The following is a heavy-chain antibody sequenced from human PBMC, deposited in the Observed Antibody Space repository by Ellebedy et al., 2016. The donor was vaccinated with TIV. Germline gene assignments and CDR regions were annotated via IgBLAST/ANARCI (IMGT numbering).Heavy chain of an antibody. CDR1: GGPISSGGYY. J-gene: IGHJ5*02. CDR2: INHSGST. D-gene: IGHD3-10*01. V-gene: IGHV4-61*08. Sequence: MPSETLSLTCTVSGGPISSGGYYWSWIRQPPGKGLEWIGEINHSGSTNYNPSLKSRVTISVDTSKNQVSLRLSSVTAADTAVYYCAKREALRGVKGLFNWFDPWGQGTLVTVSS. CDR3: AKREALRGVKGLFNWFDP.